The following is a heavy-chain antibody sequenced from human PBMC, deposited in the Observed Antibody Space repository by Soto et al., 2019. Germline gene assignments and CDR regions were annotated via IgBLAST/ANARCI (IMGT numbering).Heavy chain of an antibody. CDR2: ISGSGGST. Sequence: EVQLLESGGGLVQPGGSLRLSCAASGFTFSSYAMSWVRQAPGKGLEWVSAISGSGGSTYYADSVKGRFTISRDNSKNTLYLQMNSLRAEDSDVYYCAKAPPVIVVVTPSFDYWGQGTLVTVSS. CDR3: AKAPPVIVVVTPSFDY. J-gene: IGHJ4*02. V-gene: IGHV3-23*01. D-gene: IGHD3-22*01. CDR1: GFTFSSYA.